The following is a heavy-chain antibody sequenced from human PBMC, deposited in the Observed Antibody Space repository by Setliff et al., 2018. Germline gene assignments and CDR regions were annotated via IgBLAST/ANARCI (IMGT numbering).Heavy chain of an antibody. D-gene: IGHD3-22*01. Sequence: LRLSCAASAFSFSTYVVHWVRQAPGKGLEWVAVMSYDGKKTFYADSVKGRFTISRDTSQNTLYLQMNSLRPEDTAVYYCARDLPDSSGWGHYFDYWGQGTLVTVSS. J-gene: IGHJ4*02. CDR3: ARDLPDSSGWGHYFDY. CDR2: MSYDGKKT. V-gene: IGHV3-30*04. CDR1: AFSFSTYV.